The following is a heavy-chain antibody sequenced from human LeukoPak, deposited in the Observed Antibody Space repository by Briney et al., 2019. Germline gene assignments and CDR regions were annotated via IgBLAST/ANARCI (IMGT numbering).Heavy chain of an antibody. D-gene: IGHD4-17*01. V-gene: IGHV3-53*01. CDR3: AKKYGDYGYFDY. CDR1: GLTVSTSY. Sequence: PGGSLRLSCAASGLTVSTSYMTWVRQAPGKGLEWVSIIYSGGSTYYADSVKGRFTIPRDNSKNTLYLQMNSLRAEDTAVYYCAKKYGDYGYFDYWGQGTLVTVSS. J-gene: IGHJ4*02. CDR2: IYSGGST.